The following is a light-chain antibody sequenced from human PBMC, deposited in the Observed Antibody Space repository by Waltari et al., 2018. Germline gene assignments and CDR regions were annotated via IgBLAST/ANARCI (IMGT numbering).Light chain of an antibody. J-gene: IGLJ7*01. CDR2: DKK. Sequence: QSVLTQPPSVSAAPGQKVTISCSGSSSNIGNNYVSWYQQLPGTAPKLLIYDKKKRPSGIPDRFPGSKSGPSATLGITGLQTGDEADYYCGTWDSSLSAVFGGGTQLTVL. V-gene: IGLV1-51*01. CDR1: SSNIGNNY. CDR3: GTWDSSLSAV.